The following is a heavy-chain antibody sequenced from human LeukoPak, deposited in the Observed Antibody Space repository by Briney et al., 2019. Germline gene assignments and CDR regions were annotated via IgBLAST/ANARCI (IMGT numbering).Heavy chain of an antibody. D-gene: IGHD3-10*01. J-gene: IGHJ4*02. CDR2: IYYSGST. CDR1: GGSISSSSYY. CDR3: ARGRRIQLWLLGLDGSGSYYNVFDY. Sequence: SETLSLTCTVSGGSISSSSYYWGWIRQPPGKGLEWIGSIYYSGSTYYNPSLKSRVTISVDTSKNQFSLKLSSVTAADTAVYYCARGRRIQLWLLGLDGSGSYYNVFDYWGQGTLVTVSS. V-gene: IGHV4-39*07.